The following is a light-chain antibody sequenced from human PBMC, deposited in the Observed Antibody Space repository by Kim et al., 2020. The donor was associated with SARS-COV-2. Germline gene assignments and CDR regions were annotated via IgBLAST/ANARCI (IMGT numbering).Light chain of an antibody. V-gene: IGKV1-5*01. J-gene: IGKJ4*01. CDR3: QQYNSYPLT. CDR1: QSISSW. Sequence: ASVGDRVTITCRASQSISSWLAWYQQKPGKAPKLLIYDASSLESGVPSRFSGSGSGTEFTLTISSLQPDDFATYYCQQYNSYPLTCGGGTKVDIK. CDR2: DAS.